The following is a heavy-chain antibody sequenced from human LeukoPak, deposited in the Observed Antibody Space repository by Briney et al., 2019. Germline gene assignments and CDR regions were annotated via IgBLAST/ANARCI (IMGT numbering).Heavy chain of an antibody. CDR1: GYFISSGYY. Sequence: PSETLSLTCTVSGYFISSGYYWGWIRQPPGKGLQWIGSIHHSGSTYYNPSLKSRVTISVDASKNQFSLKLSSVTAADTAVYYCAHRITGTLAPIDYWGQGTLVTVSS. V-gene: IGHV4-38-2*02. CDR3: AHRITGTLAPIDY. CDR2: IHHSGST. D-gene: IGHD1-20*01. J-gene: IGHJ4*02.